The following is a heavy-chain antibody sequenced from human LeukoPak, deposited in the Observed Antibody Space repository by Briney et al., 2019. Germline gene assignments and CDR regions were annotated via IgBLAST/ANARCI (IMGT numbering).Heavy chain of an antibody. V-gene: IGHV3-23*01. CDR1: GFTLNRYA. CDR2: ISGNEGTT. CDR3: AKSPDY. J-gene: IGHJ4*02. Sequence: GGSLRLSCAVSGFTLNRYALSWVRQAPGKGLEWVSDISGNEGTTYYADSVKGRFTVSRDNSKNTLYLQMKSLRAEDTAVYYCAKSPDYWGQGTLVSVSS.